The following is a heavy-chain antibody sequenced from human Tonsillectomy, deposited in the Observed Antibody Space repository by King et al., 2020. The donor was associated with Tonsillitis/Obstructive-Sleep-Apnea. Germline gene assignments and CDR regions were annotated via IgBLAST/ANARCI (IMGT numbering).Heavy chain of an antibody. V-gene: IGHV5-10-1*01. CDR3: ARLFPFYGSGSPDYYYYYYMDV. Sequence: QLVQSGAEVKKPGESLRISCKGSGYSFTSYWISWVRQMPGKGLEWMGRIDPSDSYTNYSPSFQSHVTISADKSISTASLQWSSLKASDTAMYYCARLFPFYGSGSPDYYYYYYMDVWGKGTTVTVSS. J-gene: IGHJ6*03. CDR2: IDPSDSYT. CDR1: GYSFTSYW. D-gene: IGHD3-10*01.